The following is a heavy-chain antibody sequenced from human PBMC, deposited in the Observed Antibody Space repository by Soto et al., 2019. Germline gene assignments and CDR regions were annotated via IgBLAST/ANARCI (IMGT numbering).Heavy chain of an antibody. CDR3: ARVHSSGIFYFVDP. D-gene: IGHD3-10*01. CDR2: IYPDSGGT. J-gene: IGHJ5*02. CDR1: GYTFSGFY. Sequence: QVQLVQSGAEVKKPGASVKVSCRTSGYTFSGFYIHWVRQAPGQGLESMGWIYPDSGGTDYAQKFQGRVTMTRDTSISTAYMELSRLTSDDTAVYYCARVHSSGIFYFVDPWGQGTLVTVSS. V-gene: IGHV1-2*02.